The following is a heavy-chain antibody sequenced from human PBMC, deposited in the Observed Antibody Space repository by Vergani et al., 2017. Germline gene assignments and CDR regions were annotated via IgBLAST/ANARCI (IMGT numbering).Heavy chain of an antibody. CDR1: GGSFSGYY. D-gene: IGHD6-19*01. J-gene: IGHJ4*02. Sequence: VQLQQWGAGLLKPSETLSLTCAVYGGSFSGYYWSWIRQPPGKGLEWVSLIYSGGSTAYADSVKGRFTISRDNSKNTLYLQMNSLRADDTAVYYCTGGYPRPYSSAHYWGQGTLVTVSS. CDR2: IYSGGST. V-gene: IGHV3-66*02. CDR3: TGGYPRPYSSAHY.